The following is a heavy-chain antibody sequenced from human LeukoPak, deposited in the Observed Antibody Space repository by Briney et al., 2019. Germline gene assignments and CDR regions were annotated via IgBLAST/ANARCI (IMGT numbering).Heavy chain of an antibody. CDR2: INHSGSA. J-gene: IGHJ4*02. CDR3: ARANYYDSSGYSY. Sequence: NPSETLSLTCAVYGGSFSGYYWSWIRQPPGKGLEWIGEINHSGSANYNPSLKSRVTISVVTSKNQFSLKLSSVTAADTAVYYCARANYYDSSGYSYWGQGTLVTVSS. CDR1: GGSFSGYY. D-gene: IGHD3-22*01. V-gene: IGHV4-34*01.